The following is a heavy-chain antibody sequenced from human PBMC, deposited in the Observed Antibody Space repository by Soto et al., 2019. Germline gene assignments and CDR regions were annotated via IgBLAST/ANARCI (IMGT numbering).Heavy chain of an antibody. CDR3: AVAAPLDYYYGLDV. CDR1: GYTFTGYY. D-gene: IGHD6-6*01. J-gene: IGHJ6*02. V-gene: IGHV1-2*04. CDR2: INPNSGGT. Sequence: ASVKFSCKASGYTFTGYYMHWVRQAPGQGLEWMGWINPNSGGTNYAQKFQGWVTMTRDTSISTAYMELSRLRSDDTAVYYCAVAAPLDYYYGLDVWGQGTTVTVSS.